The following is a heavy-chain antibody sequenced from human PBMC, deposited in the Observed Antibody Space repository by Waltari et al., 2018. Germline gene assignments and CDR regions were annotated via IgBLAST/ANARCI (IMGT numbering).Heavy chain of an antibody. D-gene: IGHD3-10*01. CDR3: ATRYYGSGSYFVY. Sequence: QVQLVESGGGVVQPGGSLRLSCAASGFTFSSYGMHWVRQAPGKGLEWVAFIRYDGSNKYYADSVKGRFTISRDNSKNTLYLQMNSLRAEDTAVYYCATRYYGSGSYFVYWGQGTLVTVSS. CDR2: IRYDGSNK. CDR1: GFTFSSYG. V-gene: IGHV3-30*02. J-gene: IGHJ4*02.